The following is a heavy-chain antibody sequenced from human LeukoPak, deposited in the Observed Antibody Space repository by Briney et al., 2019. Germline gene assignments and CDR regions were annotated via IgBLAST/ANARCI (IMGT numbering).Heavy chain of an antibody. D-gene: IGHD2-2*01. V-gene: IGHV3-23*01. J-gene: IGHJ5*02. Sequence: ETLSLTCAVSGGSISSSNGWSWVRQAPGKGLEWVSAISGSGGSTYYADSMKGRFTISRDNSKDTLYLQMNSLRAEDTAVYYCAKEHCSSASCYAPPHPWGQGTLVTVSS. CDR3: AKEHCSSASCYAPPHP. CDR1: GGSISSSN. CDR2: ISGSGGST.